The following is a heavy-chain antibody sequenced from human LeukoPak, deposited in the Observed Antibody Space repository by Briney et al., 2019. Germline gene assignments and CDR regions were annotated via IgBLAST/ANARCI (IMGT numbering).Heavy chain of an antibody. V-gene: IGHV3-9*03. D-gene: IGHD6-13*01. CDR1: GFTFDDYA. J-gene: IGHJ4*02. CDR3: AKGYGVAAAAGTPPDY. Sequence: PGGSLRLSCAASGFTFDDYAMHWVRQAPGKGLEWVSGISRNSGSIGYADSVKGRFTISRDDAKNSLYQQMNSLRAEDMALYYCAKGYGVAAAAGTPPDYWGQGTLVTVSS. CDR2: ISRNSGSI.